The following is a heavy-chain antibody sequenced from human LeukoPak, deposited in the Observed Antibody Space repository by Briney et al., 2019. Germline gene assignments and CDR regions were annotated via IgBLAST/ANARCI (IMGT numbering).Heavy chain of an antibody. V-gene: IGHV4-30-2*01. CDR1: GGSISSGGYY. Sequence: PSETLSLTCTVSGGSISSGGYYWSWIRQPPGKGLEWIGYIYHSGSTYYNPSLKSRVTISVDRSKNQSSLKLSSVTAADTAVYYCARGPAAGADYFDYWGQGTLVTVSS. D-gene: IGHD6-13*01. J-gene: IGHJ4*02. CDR2: IYHSGST. CDR3: ARGPAAGADYFDY.